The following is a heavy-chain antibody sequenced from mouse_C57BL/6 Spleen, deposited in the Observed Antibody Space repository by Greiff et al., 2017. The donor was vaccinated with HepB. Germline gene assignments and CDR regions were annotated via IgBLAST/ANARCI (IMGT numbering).Heavy chain of an antibody. CDR3: ARDGPFYAMDY. Sequence: EVKVVESGGGLVQSGRSLRLSCATSGFTFSDFYMEWVRQAPGKGLEWIAASRNKANDYTTEYSASVKGRFIVSRDTSQSILYLQMNALRAEDTAIYYCARDGPFYAMDYWGQRTSVTVSS. J-gene: IGHJ4*01. V-gene: IGHV7-1*01. CDR2: SRNKANDYTT. CDR1: GFTFSDFY.